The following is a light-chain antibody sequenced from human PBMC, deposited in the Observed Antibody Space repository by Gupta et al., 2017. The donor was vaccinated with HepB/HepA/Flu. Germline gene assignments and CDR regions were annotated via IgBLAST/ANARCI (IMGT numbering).Light chain of an antibody. J-gene: IGKJ4*01. V-gene: IGKV1-5*03. Sequence: DIQMTQSPSTLSASVGDRVTITCRASQIISSGLALYQQKPGKAPKLLLYNASNFESGVSSRFSGSGSRTEFTLTIRSLQPDDLSTYYCQQYNSYPFTFGGGTKVEIK. CDR3: QQYNSYPFT. CDR1: QIISSG. CDR2: NAS.